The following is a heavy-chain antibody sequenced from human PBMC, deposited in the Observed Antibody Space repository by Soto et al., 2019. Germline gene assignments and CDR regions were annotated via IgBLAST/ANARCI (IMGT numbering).Heavy chain of an antibody. V-gene: IGHV1-2*04. CDR3: ASARGYSGYDSFDY. Sequence: ASVKVSCKASGYTFTGYYMHWVRQAPGQGLEWMGWINPNSGGTNYAQKFQGWVTMTRDTSISTAYMELSRLRSDDTAVYYCASARGYSGYDSFDYWGQGTLVTVSS. J-gene: IGHJ4*02. D-gene: IGHD5-12*01. CDR2: INPNSGGT. CDR1: GYTFTGYY.